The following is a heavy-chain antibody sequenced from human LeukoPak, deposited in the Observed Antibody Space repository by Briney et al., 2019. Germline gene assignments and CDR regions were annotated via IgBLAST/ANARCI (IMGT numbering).Heavy chain of an antibody. Sequence: SETLSLTCAVYGGSFSGYYWSWIRQPPGKGLEWIGEINHSGSTNYNPSLKSRVTISVDTSKNQFSLKLSSVTAADTAVYYCARVHCSSTSCYPIDYWGQGTLVTVSS. CDR3: ARVHCSSTSCYPIDY. D-gene: IGHD2-2*01. V-gene: IGHV4-34*01. CDR1: GGSFSGYY. J-gene: IGHJ4*02. CDR2: INHSGST.